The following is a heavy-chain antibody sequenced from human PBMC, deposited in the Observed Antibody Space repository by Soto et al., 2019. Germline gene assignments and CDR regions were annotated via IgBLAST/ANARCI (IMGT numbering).Heavy chain of an antibody. Sequence: PGESLKISSKGSGYSFTSYGIGWVRQMPGKGLEWMGIIYPGDSDTRYSPSFQGQVTISADKSISTAYLQWSSLKASDTAMYYCARLGTAMVPGFDYWGQGTLVTVS. CDR1: GYSFTSYG. J-gene: IGHJ4*02. CDR2: IYPGDSDT. D-gene: IGHD5-18*01. CDR3: ARLGTAMVPGFDY. V-gene: IGHV5-51*01.